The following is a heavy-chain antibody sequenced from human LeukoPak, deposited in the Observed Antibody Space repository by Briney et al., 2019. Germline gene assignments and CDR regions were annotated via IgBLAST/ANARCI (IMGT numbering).Heavy chain of an antibody. CDR1: GGSISSGGYS. CDR2: IYHSGST. J-gene: IGHJ6*02. Sequence: SQTLSLTCAVSGGSISSGGYSWSWIRQPPGKGLEWIGYIYHSGSTYYNPSLKSRVTISVDRSKNQFSLKLSSVTAADTAVYYCAARTDYGMDVWGQGTTVTVSS. CDR3: AARTDYGMDV. V-gene: IGHV4-30-2*01.